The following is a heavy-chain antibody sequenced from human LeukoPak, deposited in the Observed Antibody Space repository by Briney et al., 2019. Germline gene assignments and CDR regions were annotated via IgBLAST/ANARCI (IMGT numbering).Heavy chain of an antibody. V-gene: IGHV5-51*01. Sequence: GESLKTSCKGSGFSFSTYWIGWVRQMPGKGLGWVGIIFPGGPDLRYSPSFQGQVTISADKSISTAYLQWSSLKASDSAIYYCARSRVTYYYNYGMDVWGQGTTVSVSS. CDR2: IFPGGPDL. CDR3: ARSRVTYYYNYGMDV. CDR1: GFSFSTYW. D-gene: IGHD2-21*02. J-gene: IGHJ6*02.